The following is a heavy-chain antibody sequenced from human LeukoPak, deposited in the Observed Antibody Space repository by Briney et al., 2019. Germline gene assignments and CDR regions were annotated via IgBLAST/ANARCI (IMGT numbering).Heavy chain of an antibody. CDR2: INHSGNT. CDR1: GGSFSGYY. V-gene: IGHV4-34*01. J-gene: IGHJ6*04. D-gene: IGHD2-15*01. Sequence: SETLSLTCAVYGGSFSGYYWSWIRQPPGKGLEWIGEINHSGNTNYNPSLKSRVTISVDTSKNQFSLKLSSVTAADTAVYYCARVVVVVAIPGYYGMDVWGKGTTVTVSS. CDR3: ARVVVVVAIPGYYGMDV.